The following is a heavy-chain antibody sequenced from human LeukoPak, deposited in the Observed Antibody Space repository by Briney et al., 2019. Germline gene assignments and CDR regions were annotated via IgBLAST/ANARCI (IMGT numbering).Heavy chain of an antibody. Sequence: GGSLRLSCAASGFTFSRYWMHWVRQAPGKGLEWVANIKQDGSDKYYVDSVKGRFTISRDNAKNSLYLQMNSLRAEDTALYYCGRAGSGLDYWGQGTLVTVPS. CDR1: GFTFSRYW. V-gene: IGHV3-7*04. D-gene: IGHD6-19*01. CDR3: GRAGSGLDY. J-gene: IGHJ4*02. CDR2: IKQDGSDK.